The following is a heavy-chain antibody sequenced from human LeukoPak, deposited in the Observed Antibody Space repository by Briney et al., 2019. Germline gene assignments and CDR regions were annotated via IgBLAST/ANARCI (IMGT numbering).Heavy chain of an antibody. J-gene: IGHJ4*02. Sequence: GGSLRLSCAASGFTFSSYSMNWVRQAPGKGLEWVSSISSSSSYIYYADSVKGRFTISRDNAKHSLYLQMNSLRAEDTAVYYCARDRSESGIAAAGDDYGGQGTLATVS. CDR2: ISSSSSYI. CDR1: GFTFSSYS. CDR3: ARDRSESGIAAAGDDY. D-gene: IGHD6-13*01. V-gene: IGHV3-21*01.